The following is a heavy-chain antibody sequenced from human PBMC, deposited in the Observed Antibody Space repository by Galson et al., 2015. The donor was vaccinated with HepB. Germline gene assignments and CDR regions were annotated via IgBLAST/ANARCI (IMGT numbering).Heavy chain of an antibody. Sequence: SVKVSCKASGYTFTSYAMHWVRQAPGQRLEWMGWINAGNGNTKYSQKFQGRVTITRDTSASTAYMELSSLRSEDTAVYYCARGTPPYCSGGSCYSPYFDYWGQGTLVTVSS. CDR2: INAGNGNT. D-gene: IGHD2-15*01. CDR3: ARGTPPYCSGGSCYSPYFDY. J-gene: IGHJ4*02. V-gene: IGHV1-3*01. CDR1: GYTFTSYA.